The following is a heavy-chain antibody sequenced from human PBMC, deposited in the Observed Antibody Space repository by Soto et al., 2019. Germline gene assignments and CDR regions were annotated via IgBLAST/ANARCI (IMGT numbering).Heavy chain of an antibody. Sequence: RRLSCAASGFTFSSYAMHWVRQAPGKGLEWVAVISYDGSNKYYADSVKGRFTISRDNSKNTLYLQMNSLRAEDTAVYYCARDPPIAAAANYYYGMDVWGQGTTVTVSS. CDR2: ISYDGSNK. J-gene: IGHJ6*02. CDR3: ARDPPIAAAANYYYGMDV. CDR1: GFTFSSYA. D-gene: IGHD6-13*01. V-gene: IGHV3-30-3*01.